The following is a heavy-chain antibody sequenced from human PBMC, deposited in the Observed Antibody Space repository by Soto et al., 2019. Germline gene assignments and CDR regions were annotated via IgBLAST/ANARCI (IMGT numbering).Heavy chain of an antibody. Sequence: GGSLRLSCAASGFTFSSYAMSWVRQAPGKGLEWVSAISGSGGSTYYADSVKGRFTISRDNSKNTLYLQMNSLRAEDTAVYYCAKAPPVAATRGNYYYYYMDVWGKGTTVTVSS. J-gene: IGHJ6*03. CDR2: ISGSGGST. V-gene: IGHV3-23*01. CDR1: GFTFSSYA. CDR3: AKAPPVAATRGNYYYYYMDV. D-gene: IGHD2-15*01.